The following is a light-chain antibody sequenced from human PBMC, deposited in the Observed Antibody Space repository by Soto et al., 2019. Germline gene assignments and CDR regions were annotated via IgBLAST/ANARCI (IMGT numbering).Light chain of an antibody. CDR1: SSNIGSNT. CDR2: SNN. CDR3: AAWDDSLNGHWV. J-gene: IGLJ3*02. V-gene: IGLV1-44*01. Sequence: QSALTQPPSASGTPGQRVTISCSGSSSNIGSNTVNWYQQLPGTAPKLLIYSNNQRPSGVPDRFSGSKSGTSASLAISGLQSEDEAYYYCAAWDDSLNGHWVFGGGTKLTVL.